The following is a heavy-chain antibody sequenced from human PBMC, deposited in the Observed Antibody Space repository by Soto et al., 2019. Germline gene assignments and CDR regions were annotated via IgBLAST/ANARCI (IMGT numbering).Heavy chain of an antibody. CDR3: PTLGPSYNTYEFDK. CDR2: IKSRDNGGTP. V-gene: IGHV3-15*01. Sequence: VGSLRLSCAASGFTFIKAWMGWVRQAPGKGLEWVGRIKSRDNGGTPDYAAPGKGRFTISRDDSITTQYLQMSSLKTEDTAVYSCPTLGPSYNTYEFDKWGQGLLVTVSS. D-gene: IGHD5-18*01. CDR1: GFTFIKAW. J-gene: IGHJ4*02.